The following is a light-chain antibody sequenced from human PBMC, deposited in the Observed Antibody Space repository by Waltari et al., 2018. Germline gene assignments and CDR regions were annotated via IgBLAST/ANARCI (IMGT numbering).Light chain of an antibody. CDR1: ISNIGTHY. V-gene: IGLV1-47*01. CDR3: ATRDEGPTVV. Sequence: QSVLTQPPSASGTPGQSVTISCSGSISNIGTHYVYWYQPLPGTAPKLLIYLTHRRPAGVPDRFPASKSGTSASLAISGLRFEDEADYYCATRDEGPTVVFGGGTKLTVL. CDR2: LTH. J-gene: IGLJ2*01.